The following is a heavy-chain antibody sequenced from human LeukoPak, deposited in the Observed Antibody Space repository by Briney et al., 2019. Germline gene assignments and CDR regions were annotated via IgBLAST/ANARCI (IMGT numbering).Heavy chain of an antibody. V-gene: IGHV3-7*01. Sequence: PGGSLRLSCAASGFTFSSYWMSWVRQAPGKGLEWVANIKQDGSEKYYVDSVKGRFTISRDNAKNSLYLQMNSLRAEDTAVYYCASLPRLLWFGELSPHYFDYWGQGTLVTVSS. D-gene: IGHD3-10*01. J-gene: IGHJ4*02. CDR1: GFTFSSYW. CDR2: IKQDGSEK. CDR3: ASLPRLLWFGELSPHYFDY.